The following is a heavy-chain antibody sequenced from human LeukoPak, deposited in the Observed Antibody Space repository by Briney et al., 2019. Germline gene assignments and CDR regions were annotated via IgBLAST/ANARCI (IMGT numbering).Heavy chain of an antibody. CDR3: ARTCPYYYDSSGYPDY. V-gene: IGHV2-70*11. CDR2: IDWDDDK. J-gene: IGHJ4*02. D-gene: IGHD3-22*01. Sequence: SGPALVQPTPTLTLTCTFSGFSLSTSGMCVSWIRQPPGKALEWLARIDWDDDKYYSTSLKTRLTISKDTSKNQVVLTMTNMDPVDTATYYCARTCPYYYDSSGYPDYWGQGTLVTVSS. CDR1: GFSLSTSGMC.